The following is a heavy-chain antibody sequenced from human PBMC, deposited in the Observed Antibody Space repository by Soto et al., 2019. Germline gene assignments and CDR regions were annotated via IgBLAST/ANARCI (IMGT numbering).Heavy chain of an antibody. CDR3: AKDLEQWLEQDTFDI. CDR2: ISGSGGST. D-gene: IGHD6-19*01. J-gene: IGHJ3*02. V-gene: IGHV3-23*01. CDR1: GFTCSSYA. Sequence: GGSLRLSCAASGFTCSSYAMIWVRQAPGKGLEWVSAISGSGGSTYYADSVKGRFTISRDNSKNTLYLQMNSLRAEDTAVYYCAKDLEQWLEQDTFDIWGQGTMVTVSS.